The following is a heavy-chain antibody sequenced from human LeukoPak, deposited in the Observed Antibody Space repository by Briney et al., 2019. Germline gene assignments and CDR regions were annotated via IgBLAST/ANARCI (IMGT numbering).Heavy chain of an antibody. D-gene: IGHD3-22*01. J-gene: IGHJ4*02. V-gene: IGHV1-2*02. CDR2: INPNSGGT. Sequence: GASVKVSCKASGYTFTNYDINWVRQATGQGLEWMGWINPNSGGTNYAQKFQGRVTMTRDTSISTAYMELSRLRSDDTAVYYCARARGYYDSSGYPGDYWGQGTLVTVSS. CDR3: ARARGYYDSSGYPGDY. CDR1: GYTFTNYD.